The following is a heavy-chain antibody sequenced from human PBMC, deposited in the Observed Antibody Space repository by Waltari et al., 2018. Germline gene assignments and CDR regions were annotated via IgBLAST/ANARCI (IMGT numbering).Heavy chain of an antibody. J-gene: IGHJ4*02. CDR2: IKQAGSEK. CDR3: ARGGSYYFDY. Sequence: EVQLVESGGGLVQPGGSLRLSCAASGFTFSSYWMSWVRQAPGKGREGVANIKQAGSEKNYVASVKGRFTISRDNAKNSLYLQMNSLRAEDTAVYYCARGGSYYFDYWGQGTLVTVSS. V-gene: IGHV3-7*01. D-gene: IGHD6-6*01. CDR1: GFTFSSYW.